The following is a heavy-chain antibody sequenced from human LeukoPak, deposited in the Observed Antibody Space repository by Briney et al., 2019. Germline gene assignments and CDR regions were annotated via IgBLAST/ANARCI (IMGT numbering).Heavy chain of an antibody. V-gene: IGHV3-9*01. J-gene: IGHJ4*02. CDR1: GFTFDDYA. CDR3: AKDTRQSGDY. D-gene: IGHD6-25*01. Sequence: GGSLRLSCAASGFTFDDYAMHWVRHAPGKGLEWVSGISWNSGNIDYADSVKGRFTISRDNAKNSLYLQMNSLRAEDTALYYCAKDTRQSGDYWGQGTLVTVSS. CDR2: ISWNSGNI.